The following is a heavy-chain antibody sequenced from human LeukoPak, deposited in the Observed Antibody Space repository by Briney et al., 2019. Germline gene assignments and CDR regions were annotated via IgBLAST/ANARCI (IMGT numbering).Heavy chain of an antibody. CDR1: GFTFSSYE. CDR3: GGHPSGWIDY. J-gene: IGHJ4*02. CDR2: ISSSGSTI. Sequence: GGSLRLSCAASGFTFSSYEMNWVRQAPGKGLEWVSYISSSGSTIYYADSVKGRFTVSRDNAKNSLYLQMRSLRAEYTALYYCGGHPSGWIDYWGQGTLVTVSS. V-gene: IGHV3-48*03. D-gene: IGHD6-19*01.